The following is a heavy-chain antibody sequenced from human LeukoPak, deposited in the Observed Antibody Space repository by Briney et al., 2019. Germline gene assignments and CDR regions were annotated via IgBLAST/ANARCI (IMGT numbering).Heavy chain of an antibody. CDR1: GFTFSSYA. CDR2: TSGSGDST. D-gene: IGHD2-2*01. Sequence: PGGSLRLSCAASGFTFSSYAMSWVRQAPGKGLEWVSGTSGSGDSTYYADSVKGRFTISRDNSKNTLYLQMNSLRAEDTAVYYCAKARVVPDAIIPFDYWGQGTLVTVSS. CDR3: AKARVVPDAIIPFDY. V-gene: IGHV3-23*01. J-gene: IGHJ4*02.